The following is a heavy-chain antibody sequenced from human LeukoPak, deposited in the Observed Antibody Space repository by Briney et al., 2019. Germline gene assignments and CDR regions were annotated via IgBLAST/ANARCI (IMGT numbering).Heavy chain of an antibody. CDR3: AREDYDFWSTSFTGPLPYYFKF. J-gene: IGHJ4*02. CDR2: INHSGST. D-gene: IGHD3-3*01. Sequence: SETLSLTCAVYGGSFSGYYWSWIRQPPGKGLEWIGEINHSGSTYYNSSLKSRVTISFNTSANQFSLKLSSVTAADTAVYFCAREDYDFWSTSFTGPLPYYFKFWGQGTLVTVSS. V-gene: IGHV4-34*01. CDR1: GGSFSGYY.